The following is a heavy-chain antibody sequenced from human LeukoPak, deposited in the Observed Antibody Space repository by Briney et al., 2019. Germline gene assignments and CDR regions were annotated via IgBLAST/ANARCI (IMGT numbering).Heavy chain of an antibody. CDR2: IRIKPNSYTT. CDR1: GFTFSGFY. J-gene: IGHJ4*02. CDR3: TRQDCSGGSCSYVDY. D-gene: IGHD2-15*01. V-gene: IGHV3-73*01. Sequence: GGSLKLSCAASGFTFSGFYMHWVRQASGKGLEWVGLIRIKPNSYTTVYAASVQVTFTISRDDSKNTAYLQMSSLRDEDTAVYYCTRQDCSGGSCSYVDYWGQGTLVTVS.